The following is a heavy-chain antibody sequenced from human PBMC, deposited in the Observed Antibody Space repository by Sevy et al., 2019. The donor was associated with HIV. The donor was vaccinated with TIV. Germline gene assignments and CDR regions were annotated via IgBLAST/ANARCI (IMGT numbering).Heavy chain of an antibody. J-gene: IGHJ4*02. CDR3: AKDGVLLWFGGLSY. Sequence: GGSLRLSCAASGFTFSSYGMHWVRQAPGKGLEWVAVISYDGSNKYYADSVKGRFTISRDNSKNTLYLQMNSLRAEDTAVYYCAKDGVLLWFGGLSYWGQGTLVTVSS. V-gene: IGHV3-30*18. CDR1: GFTFSSYG. CDR2: ISYDGSNK. D-gene: IGHD3-10*01.